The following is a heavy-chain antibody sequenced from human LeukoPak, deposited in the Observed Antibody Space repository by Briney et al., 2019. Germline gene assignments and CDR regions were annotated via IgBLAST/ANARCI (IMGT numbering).Heavy chain of an antibody. V-gene: IGHV4-38-2*02. CDR1: GYSISSGYY. J-gene: IGHJ4*02. CDR2: IYHSGST. CDR3: ARTRGGVWVH. D-gene: IGHD3-16*01. Sequence: SETLSLTCTVSGYSISSGYYWGWIRQPPGKGLEWIGSIYHSGSTYYNPSLKSRVTISVDTPKNQFSLKLSSVTAADTAVYYSARTRGGVWVHWGQGTLVTVSS.